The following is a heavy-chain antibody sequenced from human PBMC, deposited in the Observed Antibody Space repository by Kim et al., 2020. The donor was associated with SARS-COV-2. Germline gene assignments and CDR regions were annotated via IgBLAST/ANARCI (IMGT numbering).Heavy chain of an antibody. V-gene: IGHV3-23*01. D-gene: IGHD5-18*01. CDR3: AKDKIRTVDTAMDYNWFDP. J-gene: IGHJ5*02. Sequence: GRFTISRDNSKNTLYLQMNSLRAEDTAVYYCAKDKIRTVDTAMDYNWFDPWGQGTLVTVSS.